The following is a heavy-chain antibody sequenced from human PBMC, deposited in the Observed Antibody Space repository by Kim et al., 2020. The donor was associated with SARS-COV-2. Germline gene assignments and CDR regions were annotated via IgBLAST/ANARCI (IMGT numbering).Heavy chain of an antibody. V-gene: IGHV5-10-1*01. CDR3: ARLDCGSTSCYLGMGMDV. CDR2: IDPSDSYT. D-gene: IGHD2-2*01. Sequence: GESLKISCKGSGYSFTSYWISWVRQMPGKGLEWMGRIDPSDSYTNYSPSFQGHVTISADKSISTAYLQWSSLKASDTAMYYCARLDCGSTSCYLGMGMDVWGPGTTVTVSS. CDR1: GYSFTSYW. J-gene: IGHJ6*02.